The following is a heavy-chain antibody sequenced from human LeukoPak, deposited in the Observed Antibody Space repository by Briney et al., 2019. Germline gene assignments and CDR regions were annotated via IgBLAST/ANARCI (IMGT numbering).Heavy chain of an antibody. Sequence: GGSLRLSCAASGFTFSDYYMSWIRQAPGKGLEWVSYISSSGSTIYYADSVKGRFTISRDNAKNSLYLQMNSLRAEDTAVYYCASLLLYCSGGSCYSVFDYWGQGTLVTVSS. CDR1: GFTFSDYY. V-gene: IGHV3-11*01. CDR3: ASLLLYCSGGSCYSVFDY. CDR2: ISSSGSTI. J-gene: IGHJ4*02. D-gene: IGHD2-15*01.